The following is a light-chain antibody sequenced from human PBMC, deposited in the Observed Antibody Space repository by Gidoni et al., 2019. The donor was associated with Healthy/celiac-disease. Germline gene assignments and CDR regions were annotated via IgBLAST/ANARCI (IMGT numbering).Light chain of an antibody. CDR2: GAS. Sequence: EIVLQQSPGTLSLSPGERATLSCRASQSVSSSYLAWYQQKPGQAPSLLIYGASSRAIGIPDRFSGSGSGTDFTLTISRLEPEDFAVYYCQQYGSSPRTFGQGTKVEIK. V-gene: IGKV3-20*01. CDR3: QQYGSSPRT. CDR1: QSVSSSY. J-gene: IGKJ1*01.